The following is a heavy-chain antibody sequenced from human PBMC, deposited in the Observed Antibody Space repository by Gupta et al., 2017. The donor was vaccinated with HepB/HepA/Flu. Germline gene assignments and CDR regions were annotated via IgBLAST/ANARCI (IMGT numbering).Heavy chain of an antibody. Sequence: QFQLLQSGALLRTPGASVKLSCQASGSPFQHHALPWIRQAPGQGFVWLGDVNTRSGRSEGSQHFRGRINLTADTSATTAYVELTSRTSDDTGLYYCVRGARMSVAITPLFDSWGQGTLITVSS. CDR3: VRGARMSVAITPLFDS. J-gene: IGHJ5*01. D-gene: IGHD2-21*01. CDR2: VNTRSGRS. CDR1: GSPFQHHA. V-gene: IGHV1-3*04.